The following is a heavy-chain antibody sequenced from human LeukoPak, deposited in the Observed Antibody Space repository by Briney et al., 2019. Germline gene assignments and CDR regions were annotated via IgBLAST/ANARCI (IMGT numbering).Heavy chain of an antibody. Sequence: GGSLRLSCAASGFTFSSYEMNWVRQAPGKGLEWVSYISSSGSTIYCADSVKGRFTISRDNAKNSLYLQMNSLRAEDTAVYYCARGQRRVVPAAIKFSWFDPWGQGTLVTVSS. J-gene: IGHJ5*02. CDR1: GFTFSSYE. CDR3: ARGQRRVVPAAIKFSWFDP. D-gene: IGHD2-2*02. V-gene: IGHV3-48*03. CDR2: ISSSGSTI.